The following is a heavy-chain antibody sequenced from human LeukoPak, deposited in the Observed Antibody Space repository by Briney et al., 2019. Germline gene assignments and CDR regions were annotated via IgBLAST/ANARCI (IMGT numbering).Heavy chain of an antibody. V-gene: IGHV1-24*01. CDR3: ATDLVATAYYDSSGYKDY. Sequence: ASAKVSCKVSGYTLTELSMHWVRQAPGKGLEWMGGFDPEDGETIYAQKFQGRVTMTEDTSTDTAYMELSSLRSEDTAVYYCATDLVATAYYDSSGYKDYWGQGTLVTVSS. D-gene: IGHD3-22*01. CDR2: FDPEDGET. CDR1: GYTLTELS. J-gene: IGHJ4*02.